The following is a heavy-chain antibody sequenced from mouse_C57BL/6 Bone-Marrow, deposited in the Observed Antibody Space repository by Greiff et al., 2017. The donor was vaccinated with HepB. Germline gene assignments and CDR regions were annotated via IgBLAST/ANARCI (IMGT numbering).Heavy chain of an antibody. CDR1: GYTFTSYW. CDR2: IDPSDSYT. D-gene: IGHD1-1*02. Sequence: QVHVKQPGAELVRPGTSVKLSCKASGYTFTSYWMHWVKQRPGQGLEWIGVIDPSDSYTNYNQKFKGKATLTVDTSSSTAYMQLSSLTSEDSAVYYCARWYSAWFAYWGQGTLVTVSA. V-gene: IGHV1-59*01. J-gene: IGHJ3*01. CDR3: ARWYSAWFAY.